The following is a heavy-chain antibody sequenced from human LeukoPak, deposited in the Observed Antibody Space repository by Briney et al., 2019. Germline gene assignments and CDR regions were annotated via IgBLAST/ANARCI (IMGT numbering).Heavy chain of an antibody. D-gene: IGHD5-18*01. CDR3: AILPSPVDTAMVPHWYFDL. CDR1: GASLSDYY. J-gene: IGHJ2*01. CDR2: IIHSGST. V-gene: IGHV4-34*12. Sequence: PSETLSLTCAVYGASLSDYYWSWICQPPGKGLEWIGEIIHSGSTNYNPSLKSRVTISADTSKNQFSLRLRSVTAADTAVYYCAILPSPVDTAMVPHWYFDLWGRGTLVTVSS.